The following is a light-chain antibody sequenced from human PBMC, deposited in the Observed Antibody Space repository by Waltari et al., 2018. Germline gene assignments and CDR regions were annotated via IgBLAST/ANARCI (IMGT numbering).Light chain of an antibody. CDR1: QSISSY. Sequence: DIQMTQSPSSLSASVGDRVTITCRASQSISSYLNWYQQKPGEAPKLLIYAASSLQSGVPSRFSGSGSGTDFTLTISSLQPEDFATYYCQQSYSTPPYTFGQGTKLGIK. CDR2: AAS. CDR3: QQSYSTPPYT. V-gene: IGKV1-39*01. J-gene: IGKJ2*01.